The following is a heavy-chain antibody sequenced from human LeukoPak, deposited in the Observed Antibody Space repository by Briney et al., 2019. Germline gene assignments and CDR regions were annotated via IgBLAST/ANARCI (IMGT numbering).Heavy chain of an antibody. CDR1: GFTFSSYA. V-gene: IGHV3-23*01. CDR2: ISGSGGST. D-gene: IGHD3-9*01. Sequence: GGSLRLSCAASGFTFSSYAMSWVRQAPGKGLEWVSAISGSGGSTYYADSVKGRFTISRDNSENTLYLQMNSLRAGDTAVYYCAKLHYDILTGYPRYWGQGTLVTVSS. J-gene: IGHJ4*02. CDR3: AKLHYDILTGYPRY.